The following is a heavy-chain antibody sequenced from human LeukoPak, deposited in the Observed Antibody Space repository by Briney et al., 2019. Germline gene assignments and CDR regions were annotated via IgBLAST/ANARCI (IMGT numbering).Heavy chain of an antibody. Sequence: GGSLRLSCAASGFTFSSYSMNWVRQAPGKGLEWVSFISSSSSYIYYADSVKGRFTISRDNAKNSLYVQMNRLRAEDTAVYYCANSRRRYYDSSGYYLDYWGQGTLVTVSS. CDR1: GFTFSSYS. V-gene: IGHV3-21*01. J-gene: IGHJ4*02. CDR2: ISSSSSYI. D-gene: IGHD3-22*01. CDR3: ANSRRRYYDSSGYYLDY.